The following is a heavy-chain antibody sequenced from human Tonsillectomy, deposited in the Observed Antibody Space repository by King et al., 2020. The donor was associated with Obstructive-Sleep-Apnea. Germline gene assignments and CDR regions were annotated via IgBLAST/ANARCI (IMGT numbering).Heavy chain of an antibody. CDR1: GGTFTGYY. CDR3: ARDAAAELHRRSNYFDS. J-gene: IGHJ4*02. Sequence: QLVQSGAEVRKPGASVKVCCKAFGGTFTGYYVDWVRQAPCQGLDWIVWYSPASGGTDYAQKVQGRVTITRETSISTVYMEMSRLRSDCTAVYYCARDAAAELHRRSNYFDSWGQGTLVTVSS. CDR2: YSPASGGT. V-gene: IGHV1-2*02. D-gene: IGHD6-13*01.